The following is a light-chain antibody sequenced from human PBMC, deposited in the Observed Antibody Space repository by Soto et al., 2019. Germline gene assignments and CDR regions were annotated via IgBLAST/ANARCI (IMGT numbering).Light chain of an antibody. CDR2: GAS. V-gene: IGKV3-15*01. J-gene: IGKJ5*01. CDR3: QQYNNWPPIT. Sequence: IAMTQSPATLSVSPGERATLSCRASQSVSSSYLAWYQQKPGQAPRLLIYGASTRATGIPARFSGSGSGTEFTLTISSLQSEDFAVYYCQQYNNWPPITFGQGTRLEIK. CDR1: QSVSSSY.